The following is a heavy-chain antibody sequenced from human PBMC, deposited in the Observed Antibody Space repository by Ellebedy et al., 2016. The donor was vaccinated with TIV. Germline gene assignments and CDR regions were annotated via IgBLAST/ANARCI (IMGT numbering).Heavy chain of an antibody. J-gene: IGHJ4*02. D-gene: IGHD1-20*01. Sequence: GESLKISCAASGFTFSIYWMSWVRQAPGKGLECVANIKQDGSEKSYVDSVKGRFTISRDNAKNSLYLQMNSLRAEDTAVYYCAITGTTGSDYWGQGTLVTVSS. CDR1: GFTFSIYW. CDR3: AITGTTGSDY. CDR2: IKQDGSEK. V-gene: IGHV3-7*01.